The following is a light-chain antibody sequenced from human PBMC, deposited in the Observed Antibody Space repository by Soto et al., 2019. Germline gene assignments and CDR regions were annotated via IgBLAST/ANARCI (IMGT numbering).Light chain of an antibody. CDR1: QSISSSY. CDR3: LQYGSSPPYT. J-gene: IGKJ2*01. Sequence: EIVLTQSPGTLSLSPGERATLSCRASQSISSSYIAWYQQKPGQAPRLLIYGASSRATGIPDRFSGSGSGTDFTLTISRLEPEDFAVYYCLQYGSSPPYTFGQGTKLEIK. V-gene: IGKV3-20*01. CDR2: GAS.